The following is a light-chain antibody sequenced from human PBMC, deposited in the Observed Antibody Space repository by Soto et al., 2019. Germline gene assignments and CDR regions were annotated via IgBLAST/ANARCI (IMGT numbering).Light chain of an antibody. V-gene: IGLV4-69*01. CDR3: QTWGTGIQV. CDR1: SGHSSYA. Sequence: QPVLTQSPSASDSLGASVKLTCTLSSGHSSYAIAWHQQQPEKGPRYFMKLNSDGSHSKGDGIPDRFSCSSSGAERYLTISSLQSEDEADYYCQTWGTGIQVFGTGTKLTVL. CDR2: LNSDGSH. J-gene: IGLJ1*01.